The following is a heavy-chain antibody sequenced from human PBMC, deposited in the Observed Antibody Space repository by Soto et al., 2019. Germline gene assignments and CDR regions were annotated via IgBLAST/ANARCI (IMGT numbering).Heavy chain of an antibody. V-gene: IGHV4-4*02. CDR1: GGSISSSNW. D-gene: IGHD2-15*01. J-gene: IGHJ6*02. CDR2: IYHSGST. CDR3: ARRPFIVVVVAATDYYYGMDV. Sequence: PSETLSLTCAVSGGSISSSNWWSWVRQPPGKGLEWIGEIYHSGSTNYNPSLKSRVTISVDKSKNQFSLKLSSVTAADTAVYYCARRPFIVVVVAATDYYYGMDVWGQGTTVTVSS.